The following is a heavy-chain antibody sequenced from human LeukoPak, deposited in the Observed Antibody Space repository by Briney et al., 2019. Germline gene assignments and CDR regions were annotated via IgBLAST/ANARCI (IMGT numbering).Heavy chain of an antibody. J-gene: IGHJ4*02. CDR2: IYYSGST. V-gene: IGHV4-30-4*01. Sequence: PSETLSLTCTVSGGSISSGDYYWSWIRQPPGKGLEWIGYIYYSGSTYYNPSLKSRVTISVDTSKNQFSLKLSSVTAADTAVYYCARGRNYDHVWGSYRYWPRGGFDYWGQGTLVTVSS. CDR3: ARGRNYDHVWGSYRYWPRGGFDY. D-gene: IGHD3-16*02. CDR1: GGSISSGDYY.